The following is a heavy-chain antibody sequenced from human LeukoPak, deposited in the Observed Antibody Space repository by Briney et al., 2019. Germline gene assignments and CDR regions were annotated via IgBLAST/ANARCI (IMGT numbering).Heavy chain of an antibody. J-gene: IGHJ6*02. D-gene: IGHD3-22*01. Sequence: GGSLRLSCAASGFTFDDYAMHWVRQAPGKGLEWVSGISWNSGSIGYADSVKGRFTISRDNAKNSLYLQMNSLRAEDTALYYCAKGLEALMIVNYGMDVWGQGTTVTVSS. V-gene: IGHV3-9*01. CDR1: GFTFDDYA. CDR3: AKGLEALMIVNYGMDV. CDR2: ISWNSGSI.